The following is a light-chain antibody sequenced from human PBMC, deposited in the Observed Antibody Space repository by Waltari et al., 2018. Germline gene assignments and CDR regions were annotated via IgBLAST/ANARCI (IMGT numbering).Light chain of an antibody. V-gene: IGKV1-17*03. CDR1: QTISSY. Sequence: DIQMTQSPSSLSASVGDRVTITCRAGQTISSYFAWYHQKPGKVPKLLIYAASSLESGVPSRFSGSGSVTDFTFIIGGLQPEDFATYYCQHHNSHPWTFGQGTKVEVK. CDR3: QHHNSHPWT. CDR2: AAS. J-gene: IGKJ1*01.